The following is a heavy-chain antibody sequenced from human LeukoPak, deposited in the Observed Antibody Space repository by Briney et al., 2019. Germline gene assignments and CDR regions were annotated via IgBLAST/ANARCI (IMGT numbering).Heavy chain of an antibody. Sequence: SETLSLTCTVSGGSISSYYWSWIRQPTGKGLEWIGYNYYSGSTNYNPSLKSRVTISLDTSKNQLSQNLSPGSASVTDAYYCAGGFGPFHYWGQGTVVPVSS. CDR3: AGGFGPFHY. CDR2: NYYSGST. J-gene: IGHJ4*02. V-gene: IGHV4-59*01. D-gene: IGHD3-10*01. CDR1: GGSISSYY.